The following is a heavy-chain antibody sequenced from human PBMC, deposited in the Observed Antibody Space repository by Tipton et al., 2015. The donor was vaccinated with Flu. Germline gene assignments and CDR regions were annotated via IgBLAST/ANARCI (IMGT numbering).Heavy chain of an antibody. J-gene: IGHJ4*02. CDR1: GGSISSGSYY. CDR3: ARVLAGHFGEGYFFDY. V-gene: IGHV4-61*02. CDR2: IYTTGIP. D-gene: IGHD3-10*01. Sequence: TLSLTCTVSGGSISSGSYYWSWIRQPAGKGLEWIGRIYTTGIPNYNPSLRSRVSMSADTSMNQFSLRLNSMTAADTAIYYCARVLAGHFGEGYFFDYWGQGALVTVSS.